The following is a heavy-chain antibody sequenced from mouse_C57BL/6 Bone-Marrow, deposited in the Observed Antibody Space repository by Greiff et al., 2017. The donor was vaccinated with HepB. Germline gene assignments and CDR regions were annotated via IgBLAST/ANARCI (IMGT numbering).Heavy chain of an antibody. CDR2: ISYSGST. D-gene: IGHD1-1*01. J-gene: IGHJ1*03. Sequence: EVQLQESGPGLAKPSQTLSLTCSVTGYSITSDYWHWIRKFPGNKLEYMGYISYSGSTYYNPSLKSRISITQDTSKNQYYLQLNSVTTEDTATYYCARIYTGYFDVWGTGTTVTVSS. V-gene: IGHV3-8*01. CDR1: GYSITSDY. CDR3: ARIYTGYFDV.